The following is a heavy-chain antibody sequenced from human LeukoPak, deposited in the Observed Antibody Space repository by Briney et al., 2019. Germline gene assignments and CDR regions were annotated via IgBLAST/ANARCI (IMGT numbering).Heavy chain of an antibody. CDR2: INHSGGT. J-gene: IGHJ6*03. CDR1: GGSSSGYY. CDR3: ARGGGNLLPFFDPKYYYYMDV. V-gene: IGHV4-34*01. Sequence: PSETLSLTCAVYGGSSSGYYWSWIRQSPGKGLEWIAEINHSGGTNYNPSLGSRVTVFLDTSKNQFSLKLRSVTAADTAVYYCARGGGNLLPFFDPKYYYYMDVWGKGTTVTVSS. D-gene: IGHD3-9*01.